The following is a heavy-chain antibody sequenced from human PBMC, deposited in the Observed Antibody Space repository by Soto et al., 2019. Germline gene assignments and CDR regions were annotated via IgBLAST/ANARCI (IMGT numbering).Heavy chain of an antibody. D-gene: IGHD3-3*01. Sequence: QVLLEESGPGLVRPSGTLSLTCSVSGASINSANWWVWVRQPPGEGLGWIGEVYHIGSTTYNPSLKSRATISVDKSKNQFSLIVTSVTAADTAVYYCAKRYDFWSGRWYGLGVWGQGTTVTVSS. V-gene: IGHV4-4*02. CDR1: GASINSANW. J-gene: IGHJ6*02. CDR2: VYHIGST. CDR3: AKRYDFWSGRWYGLGV.